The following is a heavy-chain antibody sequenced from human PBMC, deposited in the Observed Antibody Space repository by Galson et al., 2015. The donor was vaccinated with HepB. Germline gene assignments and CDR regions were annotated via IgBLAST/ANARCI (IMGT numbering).Heavy chain of an antibody. CDR3: VRGVRGLVIAMGDY. D-gene: IGHD2-21*01. Sequence: SVKVSCKASGYTFTSYDINWVRQATEQGLEWMGWMSPNSGNTGYAQKFQGRVTMTRNTSISTAYMELSSLRSDDAAVYYCVRGVRGLVIAMGDYWGQGTLVTVSS. J-gene: IGHJ4*02. V-gene: IGHV1-8*01. CDR1: GYTFTSYD. CDR2: MSPNSGNT.